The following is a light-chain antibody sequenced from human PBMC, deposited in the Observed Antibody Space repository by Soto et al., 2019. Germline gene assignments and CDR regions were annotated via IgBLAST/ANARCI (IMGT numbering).Light chain of an antibody. CDR2: GAS. CDR3: QQYNIWPPLT. J-gene: IGKJ4*01. Sequence: EIVMTQSPATLSVSPGERATLSCRASHSVSSNLAWHQQKPGQAPRLLIYGASTRATGIPARFSGSGSGTEFTLTITSLQSEDFAVYYCQQYNIWPPLTFGGGTKVEIK. V-gene: IGKV3-15*01. CDR1: HSVSSN.